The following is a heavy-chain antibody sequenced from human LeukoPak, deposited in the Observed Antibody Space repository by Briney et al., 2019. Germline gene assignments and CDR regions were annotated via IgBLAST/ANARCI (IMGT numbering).Heavy chain of an antibody. CDR2: ISSSGDST. CDR3: AKTPGGYLDY. J-gene: IGHJ4*02. Sequence: GGSLRLSCAASGFTCSPCGMTWVRQAPGKGLGWVAAISSSGDSTAHADSVKGRFTISRDNSKNTVFLQMNSLRAEDTAVYYCAKTPGGYLDYWGRGTRVTVSS. CDR1: GFTCSPCG. V-gene: IGHV3-23*01.